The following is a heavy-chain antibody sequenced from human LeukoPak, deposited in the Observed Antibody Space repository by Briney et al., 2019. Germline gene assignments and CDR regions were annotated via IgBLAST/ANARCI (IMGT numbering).Heavy chain of an antibody. J-gene: IGHJ3*02. D-gene: IGHD2-2*01. CDR1: GYSFTSYW. Sequence: GGSLKISWKGSGYSFTSYWFGWVRQLPGKGLEWMGIIYPGDSDTRYSPSFKGQVSISADKSISTACLQWSSLKASDTAMYYCARQLSSTSCYAFDIWGQGTMVTVSS. CDR2: IYPGDSDT. CDR3: ARQLSSTSCYAFDI. V-gene: IGHV5-51*01.